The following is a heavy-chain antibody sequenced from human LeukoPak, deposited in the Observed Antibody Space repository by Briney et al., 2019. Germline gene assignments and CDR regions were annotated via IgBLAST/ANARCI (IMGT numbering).Heavy chain of an antibody. J-gene: IGHJ5*02. Sequence: GGSLRLSCAASGFTFDDYGMSWVRQAPGKGLEWVSGINWNGGSTGYADSVKGRFTISRDYAKNSLYLQMNSLRAEDTALYYCARGSRYDFWSGYFAFDPWGQGTLVTVSS. CDR3: ARGSRYDFWSGYFAFDP. CDR1: GFTFDDYG. CDR2: INWNGGST. V-gene: IGHV3-20*04. D-gene: IGHD3-3*01.